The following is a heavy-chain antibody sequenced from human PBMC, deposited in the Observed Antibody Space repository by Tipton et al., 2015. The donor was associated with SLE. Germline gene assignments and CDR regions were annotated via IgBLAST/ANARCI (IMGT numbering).Heavy chain of an antibody. Sequence: TLSLTCTVSGGSISSGSYYWSWIRQPPGKGLEWIGEINHSGSTNYNPSLKSRVTISVDTSKNQFSLKLSSVTAADTAVYYCARRRGCFDIWGQGTMVTVSS. D-gene: IGHD3-10*01. V-gene: IGHV4-39*07. CDR2: INHSGST. J-gene: IGHJ3*02. CDR1: GGSISSGSYY. CDR3: ARRRGCFDI.